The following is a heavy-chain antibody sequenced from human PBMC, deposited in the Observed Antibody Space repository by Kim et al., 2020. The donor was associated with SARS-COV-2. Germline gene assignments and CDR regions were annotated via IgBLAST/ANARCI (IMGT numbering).Heavy chain of an antibody. Sequence: YNPSSRSRVTISVDTAKNPFSLTLSSVGAADAAVYYCASHRHGSSEFDFWGQGTLVTVSS. J-gene: IGHJ4*02. D-gene: IGHD1-26*01. V-gene: IGHV4-34*01. CDR3: ASHRHGSSEFDF.